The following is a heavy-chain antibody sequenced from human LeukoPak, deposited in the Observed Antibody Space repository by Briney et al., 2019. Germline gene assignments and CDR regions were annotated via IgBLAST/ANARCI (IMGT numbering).Heavy chain of an antibody. Sequence: GGSLRLSCAASGFTFSSYSMNWVRQAPGKGLEWVSYISSSSSTIYYADSVKGRFTISRDNAKNSLYLQMNSLRAEDTAVYYCARTPLQRITGTLRPDAFDIWGQGTMVTVSS. CDR3: ARTPLQRITGTLRPDAFDI. CDR1: GFTFSSYS. J-gene: IGHJ3*02. D-gene: IGHD1-7*01. CDR2: ISSSSSTI. V-gene: IGHV3-48*01.